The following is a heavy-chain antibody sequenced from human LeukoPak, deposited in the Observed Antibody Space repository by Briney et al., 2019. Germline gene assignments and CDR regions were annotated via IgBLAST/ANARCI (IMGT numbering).Heavy chain of an antibody. CDR2: IKSKTDGGTT. CDR1: GFTFSNAW. Sequence: GGSLRLSCAASGFTFSNAWMSWVRQAPGKGLEWVCRIKSKTDGGTTDYAAPVKGRFTISRDDSKNTLYLQMNSLKTEDTAVYYCTTGTDIVVVPAAIAFDYWGQGTPVTVSS. V-gene: IGHV3-15*01. J-gene: IGHJ4*02. D-gene: IGHD2-2*01. CDR3: TTGTDIVVVPAAIAFDY.